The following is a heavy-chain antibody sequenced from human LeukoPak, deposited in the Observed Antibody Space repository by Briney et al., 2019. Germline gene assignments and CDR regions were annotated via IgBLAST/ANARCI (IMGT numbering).Heavy chain of an antibody. CDR1: GYSISSGYY. Sequence: SETLSLTCTVSGYSISSGYYWGWIRQPPGKGLEWIGSIYHSGSTYYNPSLKSRVTISVDTSKNQFSLKLSSVTAADTAVYYCAREAREGGFDYWGQGTLVTVSS. CDR3: AREAREGGFDY. V-gene: IGHV4-38-2*02. D-gene: IGHD1-26*01. CDR2: IYHSGST. J-gene: IGHJ4*02.